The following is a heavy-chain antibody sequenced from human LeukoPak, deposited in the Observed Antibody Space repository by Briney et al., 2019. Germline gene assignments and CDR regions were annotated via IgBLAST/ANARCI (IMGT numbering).Heavy chain of an antibody. V-gene: IGHV3-23*01. Sequence: GGSLRLSCAASGFTFSSYAMSWVRQAPGKGLEWVSAISGSGGSTYYADSVKGRFTISRDNSRNTLYLQMNSLTAEDTAVYYCAKGGKWDVTPFDYWGQGTLVTVSS. CDR2: ISGSGGST. CDR1: GFTFSSYA. CDR3: AKGGKWDVTPFDY. D-gene: IGHD1-26*01. J-gene: IGHJ4*02.